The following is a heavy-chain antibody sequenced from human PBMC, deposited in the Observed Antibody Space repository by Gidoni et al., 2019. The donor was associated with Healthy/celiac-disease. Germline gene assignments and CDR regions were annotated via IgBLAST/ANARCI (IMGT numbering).Heavy chain of an antibody. D-gene: IGHD1-26*01. CDR1: GFPFSSYS. Sequence: EVQLVASGGGLVKPGGSLRLSCAASGFPFSSYSMNWVRQAPGKGLEWVSSISSSSSYIYYADSVKGRFTISRDNAKNSLYLQMNSLRAEDTAVYYCASLVGATPYYFDYWGQGTLVTVSS. CDR2: ISSSSSYI. J-gene: IGHJ4*02. CDR3: ASLVGATPYYFDY. V-gene: IGHV3-21*01.